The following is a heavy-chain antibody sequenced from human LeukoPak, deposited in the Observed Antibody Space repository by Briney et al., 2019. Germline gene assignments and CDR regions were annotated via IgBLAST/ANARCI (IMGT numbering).Heavy chain of an antibody. J-gene: IGHJ6*02. D-gene: IGHD3-10*01. CDR3: ARESGHGMAV. Sequence: GRSLRLSCAPSGFTFSSYGIHWVRQAPGKGLEWVAVIWYDGSNDHYADSVKGRFTISRDNSKNTLYLQMNGLRVEDTAVYYCARESGHGMAVWGQGTTVTVSS. CDR2: IWYDGSND. V-gene: IGHV3-33*01. CDR1: GFTFSSYG.